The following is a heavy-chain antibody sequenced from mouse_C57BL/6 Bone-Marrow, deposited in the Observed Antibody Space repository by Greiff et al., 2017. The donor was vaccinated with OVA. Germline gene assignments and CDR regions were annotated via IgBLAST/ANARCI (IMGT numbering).Heavy chain of an antibody. CDR1: GYSFTGYY. CDR3: AREGWLLQFLYYLDY. Sequence: VQLQQSGPELVKPGASVKISCKASGYSFTGYYMNWVKQSPEKSLEWIGEINPSSGGTTYNAKVKPKATLTVDKTTSTAYMQLKSLTSEDSAVYYCAREGWLLQFLYYLDYWGQGTTLTVSS. V-gene: IGHV1-42*01. J-gene: IGHJ2*01. CDR2: INPSSGGT. D-gene: IGHD2-3*01.